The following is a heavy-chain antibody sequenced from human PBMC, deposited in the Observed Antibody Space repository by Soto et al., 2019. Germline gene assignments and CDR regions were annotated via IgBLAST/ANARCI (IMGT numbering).Heavy chain of an antibody. D-gene: IGHD3-10*01. CDR1: GYTFTSYY. CDR3: ARGITMVRGADHFDY. J-gene: IGHJ4*02. Sequence: QVQLVQSGAEVKKPGASVKVSCKASGYTFTSYYMHWVRQAPGQGLEWMGIINPSGGSTSYAQTFQGRVTMTRDTSTSTVYMELSSLRSEDTVVYYCARGITMVRGADHFDYWGQGTLVTVSS. V-gene: IGHV1-46*03. CDR2: INPSGGST.